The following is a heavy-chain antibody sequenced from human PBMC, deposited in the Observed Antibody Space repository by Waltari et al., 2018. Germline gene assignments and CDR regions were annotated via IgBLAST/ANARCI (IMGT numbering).Heavy chain of an antibody. CDR2: ISYTGAT. D-gene: IGHD5-12*01. J-gene: IGHJ3*01. CDR3: ATYIGASVGTAAFDV. V-gene: IGHV4-39*01. CDR1: GVSITSNRHY. Sequence: QLQLQESGPGLLKPSETLTLTCTVSGVSITSNRHYWGWIRQPPGQGLEWIGTISYTGATYSSPSLKSRVAISRDTSKNQLSLTLGSVTAADTALYYCATYIGASVGTAAFDVWGQGTMVTVAS.